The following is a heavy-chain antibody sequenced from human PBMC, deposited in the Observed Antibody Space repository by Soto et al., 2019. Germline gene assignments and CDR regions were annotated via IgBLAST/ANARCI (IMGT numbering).Heavy chain of an antibody. CDR2: INSDGSST. D-gene: IGHD3-22*01. CDR3: ARAPYYYDSSAVDY. CDR1: GFTFSSYW. Sequence: EVQLVESGGGLVQPGGSLRLSCAASGFTFSSYWMHWVRQAPGKGLGWVSRINSDGSSTSYAESVKGRFTISRDNAKNTLYLRMNSLRAEDTAVYYCARAPYYYDSSAVDYWGQGTLVTVSS. J-gene: IGHJ4*02. V-gene: IGHV3-74*01.